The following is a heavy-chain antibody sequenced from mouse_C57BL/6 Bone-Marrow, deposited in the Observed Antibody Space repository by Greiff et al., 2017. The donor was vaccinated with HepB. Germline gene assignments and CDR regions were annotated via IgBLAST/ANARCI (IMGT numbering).Heavy chain of an antibody. J-gene: IGHJ4*01. Sequence: QVQLQQSGAELVKPGASVKISCKASGYSFSSYWMNWVKQRPGKGLEWIGQIYPGDGDTNYNGKFKGKATLTADKSSSTAYMQLSSLTSEDSAVYFCARYPRWLLQAMDYWGQGTSGTVSS. D-gene: IGHD2-3*01. V-gene: IGHV1-80*01. CDR2: IYPGDGDT. CDR1: GYSFSSYW. CDR3: ARYPRWLLQAMDY.